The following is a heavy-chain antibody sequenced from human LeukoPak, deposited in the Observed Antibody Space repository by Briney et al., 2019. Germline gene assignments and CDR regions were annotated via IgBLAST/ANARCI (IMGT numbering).Heavy chain of an antibody. D-gene: IGHD2-2*01. CDR2: IYYSGST. CDR1: GGSISSDSYY. Sequence: PSETLSLTCTVSGGSISSDSYYWGWIRQPPGKGLQWIGCIYYSGSTYYKPSLKSRVTISVDTSKNQFSLKLSSVTAADTAVYYCARDFGFVVVPAARLESDAFDIWGQGTMVTVSS. J-gene: IGHJ3*02. V-gene: IGHV4-39*02. CDR3: ARDFGFVVVPAARLESDAFDI.